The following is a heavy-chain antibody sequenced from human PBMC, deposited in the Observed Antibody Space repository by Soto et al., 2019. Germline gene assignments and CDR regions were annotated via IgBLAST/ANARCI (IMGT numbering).Heavy chain of an antibody. CDR3: ARGGARWTGYFDS. CDR1: VVSISGDYY. CDR2: IYYSGSS. J-gene: IGHJ4*02. Sequence: SETLSLTCSFSVVSISGDYYWSWIRQSPEKGLEWIGYIYYSGSSYSNPALQSRLSMSLDTSKNQFSLKLRSVTAADTAVYYCARGGARWTGYFDSGGQGARVT. D-gene: IGHD2-15*01. V-gene: IGHV4-30-4*08.